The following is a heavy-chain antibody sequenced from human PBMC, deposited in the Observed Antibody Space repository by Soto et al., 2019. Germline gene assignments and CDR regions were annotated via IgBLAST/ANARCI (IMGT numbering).Heavy chain of an antibody. V-gene: IGHV1-18*01. Sequence: GASVEVSCKASGDTFSFYTINWVRQAPGQGLEWMGWVGNINGNANYAQMFQGRVTMTTDASTSTAYMELRSLRFDDTAVYYYDSSGYWDYWGQGTLVTVSS. CDR2: VGNINGNA. J-gene: IGHJ4*02. CDR1: GDTFSFYT. CDR3: DSSGYWDY. D-gene: IGHD3-22*01.